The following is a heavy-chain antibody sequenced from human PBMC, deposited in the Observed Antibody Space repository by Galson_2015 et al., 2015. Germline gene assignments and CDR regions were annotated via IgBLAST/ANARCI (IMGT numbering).Heavy chain of an antibody. CDR1: GGSFSGYY. Sequence: SLTCAVYGGSFSGYYWSWIRQPPGKGLEWIGEINHSGSTNYNPSLKSRVTISVDTSKNQFSLKLSSVTAADTAVYYCARWRAKQLSYYYYGMDVWGQETTVTVSS. D-gene: IGHD6-6*01. CDR2: INHSGST. V-gene: IGHV4-34*01. CDR3: ARWRAKQLSYYYYGMDV. J-gene: IGHJ6*02.